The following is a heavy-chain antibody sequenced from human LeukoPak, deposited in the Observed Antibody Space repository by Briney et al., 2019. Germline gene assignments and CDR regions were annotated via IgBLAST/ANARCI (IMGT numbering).Heavy chain of an antibody. D-gene: IGHD3/OR15-3a*01. CDR1: GFNFNKAW. CDR3: SDPDWG. V-gene: IGHV3-7*01. J-gene: IGHJ3*01. CDR2: ITQDGSGR. Sequence: GGSLRLSCVASGFNFNKAWMTWVRQAPGKGLEWVATITQDGSGRYYMDSVKGRFTISRDNAKNTVYLQMDSPRAEDTALYYCSDPDWGWGQGTMVTVSS.